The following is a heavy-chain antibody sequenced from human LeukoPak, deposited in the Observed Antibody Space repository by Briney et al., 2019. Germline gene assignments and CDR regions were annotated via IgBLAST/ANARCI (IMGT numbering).Heavy chain of an antibody. J-gene: IGHJ3*02. D-gene: IGHD3-3*01. CDR2: IIPIFGTT. V-gene: IGHV1-69*06. CDR1: GGTVSTYA. Sequence: SVKVSCKASGGTVSTYAINWVRQAPGQGLEWMGDIIPIFGTTHYAQNFQGRVTITADKSTGTAYMELSSLRSEDTAVYYCARAARTLFGVLIISAFDIWGQGTMVTVSS. CDR3: ARAARTLFGVLIISAFDI.